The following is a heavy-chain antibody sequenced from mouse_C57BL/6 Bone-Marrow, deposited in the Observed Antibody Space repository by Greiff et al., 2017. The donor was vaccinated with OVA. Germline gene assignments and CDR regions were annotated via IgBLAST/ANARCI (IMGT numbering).Heavy chain of an antibody. CDR1: GFTFSSYA. CDR3: ARDRIYYGNPFAY. V-gene: IGHV5-4*01. CDR2: ISDGGSYT. J-gene: IGHJ3*01. D-gene: IGHD2-1*01. Sequence: EVHLVESGGGLVKPGGCLKLSCAASGFTFSSYAMSWVRQTPEKRLEWVATISDGGSYTYYPDNVKGRFHISRDNAKNNLYLQMSHLKSEDTAMYDGARDRIYYGNPFAYWGQGTLVTVSA.